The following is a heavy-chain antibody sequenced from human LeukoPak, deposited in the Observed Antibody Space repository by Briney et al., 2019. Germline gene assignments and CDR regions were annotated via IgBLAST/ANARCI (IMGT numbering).Heavy chain of an antibody. D-gene: IGHD4-17*01. CDR3: AKGATVTIDNWFDP. V-gene: IGHV3-23*01. Sequence: GGSLRLSCAASGFTFSSYAMSWVRQAPGKGLEWVSTISGSGANTYHADSVKGRFTISRDNSKNTLYLQMNSLRAEDTAVYYCAKGATVTIDNWFDPWGQGTLVTVSS. CDR1: GFTFSSYA. J-gene: IGHJ5*02. CDR2: ISGSGANT.